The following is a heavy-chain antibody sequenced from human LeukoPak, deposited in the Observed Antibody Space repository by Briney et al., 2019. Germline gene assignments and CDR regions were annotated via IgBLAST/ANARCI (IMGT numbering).Heavy chain of an antibody. D-gene: IGHD3-10*01. CDR3: ARDTSPTVRGVTTPDAFDI. Sequence: ASVEVSCKASGYTFTTYGISWVRQAPGQGLEWMGWISSYNGNTNYAQKLQGRVTMTTDTSTSTAYMELRSLISDDTAVYYCARDTSPTVRGVTTPDAFDIWGQGTMVTVSS. J-gene: IGHJ3*02. V-gene: IGHV1-18*01. CDR2: ISSYNGNT. CDR1: GYTFTTYG.